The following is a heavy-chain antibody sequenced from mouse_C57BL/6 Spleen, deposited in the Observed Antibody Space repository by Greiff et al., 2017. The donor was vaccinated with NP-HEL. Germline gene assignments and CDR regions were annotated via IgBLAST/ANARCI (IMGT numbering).Heavy chain of an antibody. D-gene: IGHD1-1*01. Sequence: EVQLQQSGPGLVKPSQSLSLTCSVTGYSITSGYYWNWIRQFPGNKLEWMGYISYDGSNNYNPSLKNRISITRDTSKNQFFLKLNSVTTEDTATYYCARADYYGSSYGYWGQGTTLTVSS. J-gene: IGHJ2*01. V-gene: IGHV3-6*01. CDR1: GYSITSGYY. CDR2: ISYDGSN. CDR3: ARADYYGSSYGY.